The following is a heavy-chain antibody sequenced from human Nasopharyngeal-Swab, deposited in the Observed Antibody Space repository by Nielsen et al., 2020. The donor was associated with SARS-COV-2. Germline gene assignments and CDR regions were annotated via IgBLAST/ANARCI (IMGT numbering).Heavy chain of an antibody. Sequence: LKISCAASGFTFSSYSMNWVRQAPGKGLEWVSYISSSSSTIYYADSVKGRFTISRDNAKNSLYLQMNSLRAEDTAVYYCARATRPRYCSSTSCFNWFDPWGQGTLVTVSS. V-gene: IGHV3-48*01. CDR1: GFTFSSYS. CDR2: ISSSSSTI. D-gene: IGHD2-2*01. J-gene: IGHJ5*02. CDR3: ARATRPRYCSSTSCFNWFDP.